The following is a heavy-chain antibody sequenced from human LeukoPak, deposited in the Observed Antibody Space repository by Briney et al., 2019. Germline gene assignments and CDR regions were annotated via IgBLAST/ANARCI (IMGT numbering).Heavy chain of an antibody. V-gene: IGHV1-8*01. Sequence: ASVKVSCKASGYTFTSYDINWVRQATGQGLEWMGWMNPNSGNTGYAQKFQGRVTMTRNTSISTAYMELSSLRSEDTALYYCAKTSLSDASGHYYYMDVWGKGTTVTVSS. CDR3: AKTSLSDASGHYYYMDV. D-gene: IGHD3-3*01. CDR2: MNPNSGNT. J-gene: IGHJ6*03. CDR1: GYTFTSYD.